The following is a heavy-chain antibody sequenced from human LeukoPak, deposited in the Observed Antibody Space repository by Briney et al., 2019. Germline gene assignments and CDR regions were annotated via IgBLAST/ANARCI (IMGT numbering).Heavy chain of an antibody. J-gene: IGHJ4*02. CDR1: GGSISSYY. CDR2: IFYNGNT. V-gene: IGHV4-59*12. CDR3: ATHPVAGTGTFDY. D-gene: IGHD6-19*01. Sequence: PSETLSLTCTVSGGSISSYYWSWIRQPPGKGLDWIGYIFYNGNTNYNPSLKSRVTISVDTSKNQFSLKLSSVTAADTAVYYCATHPVAGTGTFDYWGQGTLVTVSS.